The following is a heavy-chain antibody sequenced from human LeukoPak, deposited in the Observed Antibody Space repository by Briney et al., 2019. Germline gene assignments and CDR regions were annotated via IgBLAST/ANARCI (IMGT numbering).Heavy chain of an antibody. CDR1: SASLSGYY. Sequence: SETLSLTCAVYSASLSGYYWSWIRQPPGKGLEWIGEINHSGSTNYNPSLKSRVTISVDTSMNHFSLRLSSVTAADTAVYYCARGVSFDYWGQGTLVTVSS. J-gene: IGHJ4*02. CDR2: INHSGST. V-gene: IGHV4-34*01. CDR3: ARGVSFDY.